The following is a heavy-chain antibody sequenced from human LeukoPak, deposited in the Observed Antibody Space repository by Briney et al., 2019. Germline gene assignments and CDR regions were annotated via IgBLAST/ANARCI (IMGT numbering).Heavy chain of an antibody. Sequence: GGSLRLPCAASGFTFSSYEMNWVRQAPGKGLEWVSYISTSGRTIYYAASVKGRFTISRDNAKNSLYPQMNSLRAEDTAVYYCAEFDSSGYYYDYWGQGTLVTVSS. CDR1: GFTFSSYE. D-gene: IGHD3-22*01. V-gene: IGHV3-48*03. CDR2: ISTSGRTI. J-gene: IGHJ4*02. CDR3: AEFDSSGYYYDY.